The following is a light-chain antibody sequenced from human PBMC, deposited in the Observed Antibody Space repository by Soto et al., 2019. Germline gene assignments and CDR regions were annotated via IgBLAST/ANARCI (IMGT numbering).Light chain of an antibody. CDR3: SSYTSTTTDV. CDR1: SSAVGGYNY. J-gene: IGLJ1*01. CDR2: DVN. V-gene: IGLV2-14*01. Sequence: QSVLTQPASVSGSPGQSITISCTGTSSAVGGYNYVSWYQQHPGKAPKLIIYDVNNRPSGVSDRFSGFKSGNTASLTISGLQVEDEADYYCSSYTSTTTDVFGTGTKVTVL.